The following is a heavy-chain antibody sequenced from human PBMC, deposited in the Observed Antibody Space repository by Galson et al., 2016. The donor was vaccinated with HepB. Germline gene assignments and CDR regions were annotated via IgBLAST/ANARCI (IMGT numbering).Heavy chain of an antibody. D-gene: IGHD6-13*01. CDR3: AKDIQRDSSSWYGGIYGMDV. Sequence: SLRLSCAASGFTFNSYWMHWVRQAPGKGLEWVSLISWDGGNTYYADSVKGRFTISRDNSKNSLYLQMNSLRAEDTALYYCAKDIQRDSSSWYGGIYGMDVWGQGTTVTVSS. V-gene: IGHV3-43D*03. J-gene: IGHJ6*02. CDR2: ISWDGGNT. CDR1: GFTFNSYW.